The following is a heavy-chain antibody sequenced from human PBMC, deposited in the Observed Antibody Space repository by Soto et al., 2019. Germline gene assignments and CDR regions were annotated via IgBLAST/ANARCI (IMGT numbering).Heavy chain of an antibody. CDR1: GFTFSSYG. D-gene: IGHD6-19*01. V-gene: IGHV3-33*01. Sequence: GGSLRLSCAASGFTFSSYGMHWVRQAPGKGLEWVAVIWYDGSNKYYADSVKGRFTISRDNSKNTLYLQMNSLRAEDTAVYYCARERSSGWYYYYAMDVWGQGTTVTVSS. CDR2: IWYDGSNK. CDR3: ARERSSGWYYYYAMDV. J-gene: IGHJ6*02.